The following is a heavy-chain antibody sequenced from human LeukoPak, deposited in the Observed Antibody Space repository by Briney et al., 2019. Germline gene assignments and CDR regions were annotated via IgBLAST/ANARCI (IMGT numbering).Heavy chain of an antibody. J-gene: IGHJ5*02. V-gene: IGHV4-39*01. CDR2: ISYSGST. CDR1: GDSINSSPYS. CDR3: ARRSPAAGTGGNWFDP. Sequence: SETLSLTCTVSGDSINSSPYSWGWIRQPPGKELEWIGSISYSGSTYYNPSLKSRVTISVDTSKNQFSLKLSSVTAADTAVYYCARRSPAAGTGGNWFDPWGQGTLVTVSS. D-gene: IGHD6-13*01.